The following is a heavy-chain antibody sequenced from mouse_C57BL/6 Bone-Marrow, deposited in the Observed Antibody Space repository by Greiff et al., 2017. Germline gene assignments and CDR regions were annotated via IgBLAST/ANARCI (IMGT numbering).Heavy chain of an antibody. CDR3: SRQVTTVLATKYFDV. CDR2: ISGGGGNT. D-gene: IGHD1-1*01. V-gene: IGHV5-9*01. CDR1: GFTFSSYT. Sequence: VQLKESGGGLVKPGGSLKLSCAASGFTFSSYTMSWVRQTPEKGLQWVAAISGGGGNTYYPASVKGRFTISRDNDENILYLKMSSLMSEDTALYYCSRQVTTVLATKYFDVWGTGTTVTVSS. J-gene: IGHJ1*03.